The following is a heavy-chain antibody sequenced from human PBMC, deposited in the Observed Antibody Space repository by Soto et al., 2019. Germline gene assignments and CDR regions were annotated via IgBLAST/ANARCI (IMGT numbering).Heavy chain of an antibody. V-gene: IGHV1-69*13. CDR1: GGTFSSYA. Sequence: ASVKVSCKASGGTFSSYAISWVRQAPGQGLEWMGGIIPIFGTANYAQKFQGRVTITADESTSTAYMELSSLRSEDTAVYYCARDSGYDKLEAGDYFDYWGQGTLVTVSS. D-gene: IGHD5-12*01. J-gene: IGHJ4*02. CDR3: ARDSGYDKLEAGDYFDY. CDR2: IIPIFGTA.